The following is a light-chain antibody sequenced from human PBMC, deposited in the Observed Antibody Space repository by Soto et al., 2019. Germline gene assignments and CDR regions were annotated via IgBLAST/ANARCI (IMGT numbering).Light chain of an antibody. CDR2: GAS. V-gene: IGKV1-39*01. CDR1: QSISSY. J-gene: IGKJ1*01. CDR3: QESYSPFWGT. Sequence: DIQMTQSPSSLSASVGDRVTFTFRASQSISSYLNWYQQKPGKAPKLLIYGASSLQSGVPLRFSGSGSGTDFTLTISSLQPEDSATYYCQESYSPFWGTCSQGTKVDIK.